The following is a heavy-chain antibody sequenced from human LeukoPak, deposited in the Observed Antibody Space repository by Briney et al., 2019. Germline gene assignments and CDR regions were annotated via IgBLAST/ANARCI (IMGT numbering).Heavy chain of an antibody. V-gene: IGHV3-74*01. Sequence: PGGSLRLSCAASGFTFSIYWMYWVRLPPGKGLVWVSRINSDGSNTNYADSVKGRFTISRDNSKNTLYLQMNSLRAEDTAVYYCAKGGISGSYYEFDYWGQGTLVTVSS. CDR2: INSDGSNT. CDR3: AKGGISGSYYEFDY. J-gene: IGHJ4*02. CDR1: GFTFSIYW. D-gene: IGHD1-26*01.